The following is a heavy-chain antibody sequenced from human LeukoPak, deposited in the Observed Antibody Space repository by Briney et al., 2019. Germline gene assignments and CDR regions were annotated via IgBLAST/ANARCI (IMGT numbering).Heavy chain of an antibody. J-gene: IGHJ6*04. D-gene: IGHD1-7*01. Sequence: SETLSLTCAVYGGSFSNSYCSWIRQPPGKGLEWIGEINDSGRTNYNPSLMSRVTVSVDTSKNQFSLRLTSVTATDTAVYYCARRWNYGRNYNLEVGGKGATVSVSS. V-gene: IGHV4-34*01. CDR1: GGSFSNSY. CDR2: INDSGRT. CDR3: ARRWNYGRNYNLEV.